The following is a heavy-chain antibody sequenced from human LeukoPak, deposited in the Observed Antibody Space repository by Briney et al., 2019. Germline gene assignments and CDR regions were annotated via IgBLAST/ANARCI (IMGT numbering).Heavy chain of an antibody. CDR3: AKDLQTWPRFPDY. D-gene: IGHD5-12*01. V-gene: IGHV3-23*01. CDR2: FSRDGRTT. Sequence: GGSLRLSCAASGFTFSYYGLSWVRQAPGKGLEWVSVFSRDGRTTYYADSVKGRFTISRDNSKNTLYLQMSSLRVEDTAVYYCAKDLQTWPRFPDYWGQGTLVTVSS. J-gene: IGHJ4*02. CDR1: GFTFSYYG.